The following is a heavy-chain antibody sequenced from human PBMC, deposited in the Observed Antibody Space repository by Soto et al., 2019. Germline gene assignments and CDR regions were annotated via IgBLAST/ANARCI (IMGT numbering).Heavy chain of an antibody. V-gene: IGHV3-33*01. CDR1: GFIFNNYG. D-gene: IGHD6-13*01. Sequence: AGVSLRLSCATSGFIFNNYGMHWVRQAPGKGLEWVAVVWHDGKYKYYADSVRGRFTISRDKSNNAVFLQMDSLRAEDTAVYYCARDKAAAAKGVHFDYWGQGSLVTVSS. CDR2: VWHDGKYK. CDR3: ARDKAAAAKGVHFDY. J-gene: IGHJ4*02.